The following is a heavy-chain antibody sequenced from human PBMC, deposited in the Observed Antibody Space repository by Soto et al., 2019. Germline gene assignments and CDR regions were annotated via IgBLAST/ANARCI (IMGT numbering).Heavy chain of an antibody. D-gene: IGHD5-12*01. CDR1: GFTFSSYG. CDR2: IWYDGSNK. V-gene: IGHV3-33*01. J-gene: IGHJ4*02. Sequence: GGSLRLSCAASGFTFSSYGMHWVRQAPGKGLEWVAVIWYDGSNKYYADSVKGRFTISRDNSKNTLYLQMNSLRAEDTAVYYYARDSPGGWLQCDYWGQGALVTVSS. CDR3: ARDSPGGWLQCDY.